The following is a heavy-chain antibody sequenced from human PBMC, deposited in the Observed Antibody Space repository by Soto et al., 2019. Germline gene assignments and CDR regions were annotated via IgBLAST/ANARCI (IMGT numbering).Heavy chain of an antibody. J-gene: IGHJ6*02. CDR3: ATDCSSTSCYSGHYYYGMDV. D-gene: IGHD2-2*01. V-gene: IGHV1-24*01. CDR2: FDPEDGET. Sequence: ASVKVSCQISGYSLTELSMHWVRQAPGKGLEWMGGFDPEDGETIYAQKFQGRVTMTEDTSTDTAYMELSSLRSEDTAVYYCATDCSSTSCYSGHYYYGMDVWGQGTTVTVSS. CDR1: GYSLTELS.